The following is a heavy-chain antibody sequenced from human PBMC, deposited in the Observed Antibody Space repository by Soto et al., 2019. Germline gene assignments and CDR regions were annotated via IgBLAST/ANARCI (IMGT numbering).Heavy chain of an antibody. CDR3: ARGSYPDY. Sequence: QVQLVESGGGVVQPGRSLRLSCAASGFTFSSYGMHWVRQAPGKGLEWVAVISYDGSNKYYADSVKGRFTISRDNSKNTLYLQMNSLRAEDTAVYYCARGSYPDYWGQGTQVTVSS. D-gene: IGHD1-26*01. CDR1: GFTFSSYG. CDR2: ISYDGSNK. V-gene: IGHV3-30*03. J-gene: IGHJ4*02.